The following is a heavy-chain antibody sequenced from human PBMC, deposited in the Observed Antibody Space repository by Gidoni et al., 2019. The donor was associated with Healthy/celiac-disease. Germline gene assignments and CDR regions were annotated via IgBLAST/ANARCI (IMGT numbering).Heavy chain of an antibody. CDR3: ARDSAVVVISDAFDI. CDR2: ISYDGSNK. V-gene: IGHV3-30-3*01. CDR1: GFTFSSYA. Sequence: QVQLVESGGGVVQPGRSLRLSCAASGFTFSSYAMHWVRQAPGKGLEWVAVISYDGSNKYYADSVKGRFTISRDNSKNTLYLQMNSLRAEDTAVYYCARDSAVVVISDAFDIWGQGTMVTVSS. J-gene: IGHJ3*02. D-gene: IGHD3-22*01.